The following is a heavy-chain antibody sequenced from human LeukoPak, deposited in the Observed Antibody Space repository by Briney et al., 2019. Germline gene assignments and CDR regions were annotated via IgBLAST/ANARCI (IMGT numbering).Heavy chain of an antibody. CDR1: GYTFNSSY. CDR3: ARDKAVTTEVTQHFQH. CDR2: INPSDDST. V-gene: IGHV1-46*02. D-gene: IGHD4-23*01. Sequence: ASVKVSCKASGYTFNSSYMHWVRQAPGQGLEWMGIINPSDDSTRYAQKFQGRVTMTKGTSTNTVYMHLSSLSSDDTAVYYCARDKAVTTEVTQHFQHWGQGTLVTVSS. J-gene: IGHJ1*01.